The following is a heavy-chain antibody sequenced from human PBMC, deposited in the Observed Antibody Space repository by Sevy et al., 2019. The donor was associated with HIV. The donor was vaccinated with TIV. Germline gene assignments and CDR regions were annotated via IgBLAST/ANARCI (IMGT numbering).Heavy chain of an antibody. Sequence: SGPTLVKPTQTLTLTCTFSGFSLTTTRVGVAWIRQPPGKALEWLALVYWDDDGRYSPSLKSRLTITKDTSKNQIVLTMTDMDPMDTGTYYCAHVRFLQWLLSYYFDHWGQGTPVTVSS. CDR3: AHVRFLQWLLSYYFDH. CDR1: GFSLTTTRVG. CDR2: VYWDDDG. J-gene: IGHJ4*02. D-gene: IGHD3-3*01. V-gene: IGHV2-5*02.